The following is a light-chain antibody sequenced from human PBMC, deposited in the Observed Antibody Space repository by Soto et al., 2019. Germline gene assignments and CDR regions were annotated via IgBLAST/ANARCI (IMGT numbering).Light chain of an antibody. V-gene: IGKV3-11*01. Sequence: VLTQSPRSLTLSPGEGATVSFMASQSVDRYLAWYQQKPGQAPRLLIYDVSNRATGIPARFSGSGSGTDFTLTISSLEPGDFAIYYCQQRNDWQVTFGQGTRLEIK. J-gene: IGKJ5*01. CDR2: DVS. CDR3: QQRNDWQVT. CDR1: QSVDRY.